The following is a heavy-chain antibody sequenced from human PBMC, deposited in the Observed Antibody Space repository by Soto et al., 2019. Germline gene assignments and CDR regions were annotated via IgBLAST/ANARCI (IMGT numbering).Heavy chain of an antibody. CDR2: TSFDGTKN. Sequence: PGGSLRLSCVGSGFIFKNYAIHWVRQAPGRGLEWAAVTSFDGTKNYYVDSVTGRFTISRDNSKNTAYLLMNNLRVEDTAEYFCVRSHLKTSGVINGRDVWGHGTTVTVSS. D-gene: IGHD3-3*01. J-gene: IGHJ6*02. V-gene: IGHV3-30*03. CDR3: VRSHLKTSGVINGRDV. CDR1: GFIFKNYA.